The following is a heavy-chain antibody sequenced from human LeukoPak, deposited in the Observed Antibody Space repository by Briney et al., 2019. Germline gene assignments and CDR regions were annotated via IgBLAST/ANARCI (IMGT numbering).Heavy chain of an antibody. J-gene: IGHJ4*02. CDR1: GFTFSNHE. V-gene: IGHV3-48*03. CDR3: VRARLIRLENFFDY. Sequence: GGSLRLSCVTSGFTFSNHEMNWVRQAPGKGLEWVAYTSRGGSDISYADSAKGRFTISSDIASNTLYLQMNSLRVEDTAVYSCVRARLIRLENFFDYWGQGTLVTVSS. CDR2: TSRGGSDI. D-gene: IGHD2-21*01.